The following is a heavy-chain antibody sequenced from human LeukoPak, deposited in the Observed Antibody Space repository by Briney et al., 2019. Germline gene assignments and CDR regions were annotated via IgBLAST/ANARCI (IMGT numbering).Heavy chain of an antibody. D-gene: IGHD6-13*01. V-gene: IGHV3-30-3*01. CDR2: ISYDGNKK. J-gene: IGHJ6*02. CDR3: ARDVIAAAGTHYYYYGMDV. Sequence: GGSLRLSCAASGFTFSSYAMHWVRQAPGKGLEWVAVISYDGNKKYYADSVKGRFTISRDNSKNTLYLQMNSLRAEDTAVYYCARDVIAAAGTHYYYYGMDVWGQGTTVTVSS. CDR1: GFTFSSYA.